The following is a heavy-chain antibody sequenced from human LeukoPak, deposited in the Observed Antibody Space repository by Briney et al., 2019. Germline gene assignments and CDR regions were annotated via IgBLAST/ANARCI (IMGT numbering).Heavy chain of an antibody. CDR2: IYYSGST. V-gene: IGHV4-61*05. CDR3: ARGSNYYDSSGYYYSYYFDY. D-gene: IGHD3-22*01. CDR1: GGSISSSNYY. J-gene: IGHJ4*02. Sequence: SETLSLTCTVSGGSISSSNYYWGWIRQPPGKGLEWIGYIYYSGSTNYNPSLKSRVTISVDTSKNQFSLKLSSVTAADTAVYYCARGSNYYDSSGYYYSYYFDYWGQGTLVTVSS.